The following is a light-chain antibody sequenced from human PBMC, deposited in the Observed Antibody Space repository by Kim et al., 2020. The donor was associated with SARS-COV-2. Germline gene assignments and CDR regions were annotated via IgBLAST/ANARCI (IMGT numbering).Light chain of an antibody. CDR2: AAS. CDR3: QQYVESPPLT. J-gene: IGKJ4*01. V-gene: IGKV3-20*01. Sequence: PGERATPSCRAGQYVSESRLAWYQQKPGRAPRLLIYAASSRATGIPDRFSGRGSGTDFTLTISRLEPEDFAVYYCQQYVESPPLTFGGGTKLEI. CDR1: QYVSESR.